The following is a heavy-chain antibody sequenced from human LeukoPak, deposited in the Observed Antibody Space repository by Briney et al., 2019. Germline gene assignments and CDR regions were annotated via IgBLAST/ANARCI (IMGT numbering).Heavy chain of an antibody. CDR1: GFTFSSYG. V-gene: IGHV3-30*18. CDR2: ISYDGSNK. Sequence: PGGSLRLSCAASGFTFSSYGMHWVRQAPGKGLEGVAVISYDGSNKYYADSVKGRFTISRDNSKNTLYLQMNSLRAEDTAVYYCAKDPSSGGTYYFDYWGQGTLVTVSS. D-gene: IGHD2-15*01. CDR3: AKDPSSGGTYYFDY. J-gene: IGHJ4*02.